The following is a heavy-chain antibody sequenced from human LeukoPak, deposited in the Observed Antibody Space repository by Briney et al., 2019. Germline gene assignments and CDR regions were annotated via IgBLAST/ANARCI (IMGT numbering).Heavy chain of an antibody. CDR2: ISGSGGST. D-gene: IGHD3-10*01. V-gene: IGHV3-23*01. CDR3: AKFVLLWFGELVDY. J-gene: IGHJ4*02. Sequence: PGGSLRLSCAASGFTFSSYAMSWVRQAPGKGLEWVSAISGSGGSTYYADSVKGRFTISRDNSKNTLYLQMNSLRAEDTAVYYCAKFVLLWFGELVDYWGQGTLVTVSS. CDR1: GFTFSSYA.